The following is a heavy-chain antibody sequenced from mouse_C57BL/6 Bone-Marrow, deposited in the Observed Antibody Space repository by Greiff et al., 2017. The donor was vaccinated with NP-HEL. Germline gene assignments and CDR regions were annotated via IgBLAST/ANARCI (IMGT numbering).Heavy chain of an antibody. D-gene: IGHD2-10*02. V-gene: IGHV1-22*01. CDR1: GYTFTDYN. Sequence: EVQLQQSGPELVKPGASVKMSCKASGYTFTDYNMHWVKQSHGKSLEWIGYINPNNGGTSYNQKFKGKATLTVNKSSSTAYMELRSLTSEDSAVYYCARRGYGNLWFAYWGQGTLVTVSA. J-gene: IGHJ3*01. CDR2: INPNNGGT. CDR3: ARRGYGNLWFAY.